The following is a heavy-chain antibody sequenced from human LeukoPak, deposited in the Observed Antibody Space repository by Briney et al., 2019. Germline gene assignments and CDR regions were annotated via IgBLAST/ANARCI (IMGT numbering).Heavy chain of an antibody. CDR1: GSTFSSYA. D-gene: IGHD1-26*01. J-gene: IGHJ1*01. CDR2: ISGSGGST. V-gene: IGHV3-23*01. CDR3: AKASIVGATTEALYFQH. Sequence: GGSLRLSCAASGSTFSSYAMSWVRQAPGKGLEWVSAISGSGGSTYYADSVKGRFTISRDNSKNTLYLQMNSLRAEDTAVYYCAKASIVGATTEALYFQHWGQGTLVTVSS.